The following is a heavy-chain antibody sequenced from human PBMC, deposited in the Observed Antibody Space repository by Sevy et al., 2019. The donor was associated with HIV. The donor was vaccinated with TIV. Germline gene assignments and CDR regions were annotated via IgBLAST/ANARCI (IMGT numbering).Heavy chain of an antibody. J-gene: IGHJ4*02. V-gene: IGHV3-23*01. D-gene: IGHD3-22*01. CDR3: AKVQATYYYDSSGYYPFDY. CDR2: ISGSGGST. CDR1: GFTFSSYA. Sequence: GGSLRLSCAASGFTFSSYAMSWVRQAPGKGLEWVSAISGSGGSTYYADSVKGRFTISRDNSKNTLYLQMNILRAEDTAVYYCAKVQATYYYDSSGYYPFDYWGQGTLVTVSS.